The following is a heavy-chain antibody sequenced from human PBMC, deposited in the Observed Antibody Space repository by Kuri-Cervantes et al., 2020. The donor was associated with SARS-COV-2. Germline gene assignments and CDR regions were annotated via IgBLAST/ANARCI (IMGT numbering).Heavy chain of an antibody. J-gene: IGHJ4*02. CDR2: INPSGGST. Sequence: ASVKVSCKASGYTFTGYYMHWVRQAPGQGLEWMGIINPSGGSTSYAQKFQGRVTMTTDTSTSTAYMELRSLRSDDTAVYYCAREPPRGYGDYDYWGQGTLVTVSS. CDR3: AREPPRGYGDYDY. D-gene: IGHD4-17*01. CDR1: GYTFTGYY. V-gene: IGHV1-46*01.